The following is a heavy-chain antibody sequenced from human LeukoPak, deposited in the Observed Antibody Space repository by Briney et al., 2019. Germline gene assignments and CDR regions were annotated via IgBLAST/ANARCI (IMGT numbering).Heavy chain of an antibody. CDR1: GYSISSGYY. D-gene: IGHD1-1*01. CDR2: IYHSGST. V-gene: IGHV4-38-2*01. Sequence: SETLSLTCAVSGYSISSGYYWGWIRQPPGKGLEWIGSIYHSGSTYYNPSLKSRVTISVDTSKNQFSLKLSSVTAADTAVYYCARTLDPMDAFDIWGQGTMVTVSS. CDR3: ARTLDPMDAFDI. J-gene: IGHJ3*02.